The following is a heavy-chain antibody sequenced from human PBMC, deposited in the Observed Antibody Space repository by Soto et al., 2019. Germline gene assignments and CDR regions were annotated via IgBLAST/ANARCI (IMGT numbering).Heavy chain of an antibody. D-gene: IGHD3-22*01. V-gene: IGHV3-74*01. CDR3: ARDKVDSSGYYGGMDV. Sequence: GGSLRLSCAASGFTFSSYWMHWVRQAPGKGLVWVSRINSDGSSTSYADSVEGRFTISRDNAKNTLYLQMNSLRAEDTAVYYCARDKVDSSGYYGGMDVWGQGTTVTVSS. CDR1: GFTFSSYW. CDR2: INSDGSST. J-gene: IGHJ6*02.